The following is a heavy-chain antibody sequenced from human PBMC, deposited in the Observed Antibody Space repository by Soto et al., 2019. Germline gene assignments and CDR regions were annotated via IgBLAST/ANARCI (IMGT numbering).Heavy chain of an antibody. J-gene: IGHJ5*01. CDR2: ISYDGGDF. CDR1: GFAFSTYG. V-gene: IGHV3-30*18. D-gene: IGHD3-10*01. Sequence: AGGSLRLSFAASGFAFSTYGMHWVRQAPGKGLEWVALISYDGGDFYYADSVKGRFTISRDNSKHTLSLQMDSLRVEDTAVYYCAKDFGAWSDSWGQGTLVTVSS. CDR3: AKDFGAWSDS.